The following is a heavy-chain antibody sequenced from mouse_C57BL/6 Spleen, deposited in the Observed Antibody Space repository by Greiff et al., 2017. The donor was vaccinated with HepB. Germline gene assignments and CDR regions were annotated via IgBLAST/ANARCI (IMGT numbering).Heavy chain of an antibody. V-gene: IGHV1-47*01. J-gene: IGHJ2*01. CDR1: GYTFTTYP. Sequence: VKLVESGAELVKPGASVKMSCKASGYTFTTYPIEWMKQNHGKSLEWIGNFHPYNDDTKYNEKFKGKATLTVEKSSSTVYLELSRLTSDDSAVYYCARGDYYSNYFDYWGQGTTLTVSS. D-gene: IGHD2-5*01. CDR2: FHPYNDDT. CDR3: ARGDYYSNYFDY.